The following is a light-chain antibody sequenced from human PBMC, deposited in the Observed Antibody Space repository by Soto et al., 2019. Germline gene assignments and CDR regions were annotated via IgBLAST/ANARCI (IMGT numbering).Light chain of an antibody. J-gene: IGKJ4*01. Sequence: DIQLTQSPSFLSASVGDRVTITCRASQGIAGSLAWYQQKPGKPPKLLIYAESTLQSGVPSRFSGSGSGTRGTLTISSLQPADFATYYCQQVKSYPRTFGGGTQVEIK. CDR2: AES. V-gene: IGKV1-9*01. CDR3: QQVKSYPRT. CDR1: QGIAGS.